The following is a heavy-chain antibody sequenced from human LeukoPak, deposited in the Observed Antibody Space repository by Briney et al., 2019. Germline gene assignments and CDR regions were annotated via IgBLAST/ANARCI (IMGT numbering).Heavy chain of an antibody. V-gene: IGHV1-46*01. Sequence: ASVKVFCKASGPTFTSYYIFWVRQAPGQGLEWMGITNPSTGSTSYSQKFQGRVTMTRDMSTSTVYMELSSLRSEDTAFYYCARGVHVRVYDSNPHYGHYWGQGTLVTVSS. CDR3: ARGVHVRVYDSNPHYGHY. D-gene: IGHD3-22*01. CDR1: GPTFTSYY. J-gene: IGHJ4*02. CDR2: TNPSTGST.